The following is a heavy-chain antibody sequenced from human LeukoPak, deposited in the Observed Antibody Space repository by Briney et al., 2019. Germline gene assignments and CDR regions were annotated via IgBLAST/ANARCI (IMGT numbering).Heavy chain of an antibody. CDR3: TCPSAAGPN. D-gene: IGHD6-13*01. CDR2: IKQDGSQK. CDR1: GFTFSGYW. V-gene: IGHV3-7*03. Sequence: GGSLRLSCAASGFTFSGYWMSWVRQAPGKGLEWVANIKQDGSQKYYVDSVKGRFTISRDNAKNSLYLQMNSLRAEDTAMYYCTCPSAAGPNWGQGTLVTVSS. J-gene: IGHJ4*02.